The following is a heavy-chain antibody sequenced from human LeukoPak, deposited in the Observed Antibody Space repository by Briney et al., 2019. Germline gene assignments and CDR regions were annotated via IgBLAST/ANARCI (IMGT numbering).Heavy chain of an antibody. CDR2: ISYDGSNK. CDR3: AKDLVYSSSSGEYYYGMDV. J-gene: IGHJ6*02. D-gene: IGHD6-6*01. Sequence: PGGSLRLSCAASGFTFSSYGRHWVRQAPGKGLEWVAVISYDGSNKYYADSVKGRFTISRDNSKNTLYLQMNSLRAEDTAVYYCAKDLVYSSSSGEYYYGMDVWGQGTTVPVSS. CDR1: GFTFSSYG. V-gene: IGHV3-30*18.